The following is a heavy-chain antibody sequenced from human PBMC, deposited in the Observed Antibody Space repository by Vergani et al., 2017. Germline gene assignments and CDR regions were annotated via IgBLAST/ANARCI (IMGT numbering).Heavy chain of an antibody. J-gene: IGHJ4*02. D-gene: IGHD6-19*01. Sequence: EVQLVESGGGLVQPGGSLRLSCAASGFTFSSYWMSWVRQAPGKGLEWVANIKQDGSEKYYVDSVKGRFTISRDNAKNSLYLQLNSLRAEDTAVYYCAGDTFLGVAGNWSQGTLVTVSS. CDR1: GFTFSSYW. CDR2: IKQDGSEK. CDR3: AGDTFLGVAGN. V-gene: IGHV3-7*01.